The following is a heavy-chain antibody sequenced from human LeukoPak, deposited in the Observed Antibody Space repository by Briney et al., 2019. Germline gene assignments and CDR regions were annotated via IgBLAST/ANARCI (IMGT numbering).Heavy chain of an antibody. CDR1: GGSISSYY. Sequence: PSKTLSLTCTVSGGSISSYYWSWIRQPPGKGLEWIGYIYYSGSTNYNPSLKSRVTISVDTSKNQFSLKLSSVTAADTAVYYCARRARYSSSWYVSYYFDYWGQGTLVTVSS. D-gene: IGHD6-13*01. CDR3: ARRARYSSSWYVSYYFDY. V-gene: IGHV4-59*01. CDR2: IYYSGST. J-gene: IGHJ4*02.